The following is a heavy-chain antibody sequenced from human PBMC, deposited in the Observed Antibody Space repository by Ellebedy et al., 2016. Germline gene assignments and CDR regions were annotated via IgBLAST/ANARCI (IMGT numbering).Heavy chain of an antibody. CDR2: THLSGGT. CDR3: ARDINGDSAFDY. Sequence: SETLSLXXTFSGGSISSGAYYWSWVRQHPGKGVEWIGYTHLSGGTYYNPSLKSRLAISVDTSKYQLSLKLSSVTAADTAAYYCARDINGDSAFDYWGQGTLVTVSS. J-gene: IGHJ4*02. V-gene: IGHV4-31*03. D-gene: IGHD4-17*01. CDR1: GGSISSGAYY.